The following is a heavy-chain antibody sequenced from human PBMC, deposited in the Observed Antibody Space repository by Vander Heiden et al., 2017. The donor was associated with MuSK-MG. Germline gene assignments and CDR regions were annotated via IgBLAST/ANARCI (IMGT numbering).Heavy chain of an antibody. V-gene: IGHV4-31*03. Sequence: QVQLQESGPGLVKPSQTLSLTCPVSGGSISSGNYYWTWIRQRPGKGLEWIGYIYYSGSPYYNPSLKSRVTISVDTSKNQFSLKLSSVTAADTAVYYCARTGRTSRAGYYYMDVWGKGTTVTVSS. CDR1: GGSISSGNYY. CDR3: ARTGRTSRAGYYYMDV. CDR2: IYYSGSP. D-gene: IGHD7-27*01. J-gene: IGHJ6*03.